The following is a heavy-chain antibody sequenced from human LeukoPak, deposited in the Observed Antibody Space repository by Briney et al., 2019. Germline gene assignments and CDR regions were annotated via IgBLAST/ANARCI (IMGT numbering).Heavy chain of an antibody. Sequence: GGSLRLSCAVSGFTFSSYGMHWVRQAPGKGLEWVAIIRYDGSDKYYADSVKGRFTISKDNSKNTLYLQMNSLRAEDTAVYYCARVGYGGNSFAGDYWGQGTLVTVSS. CDR1: GFTFSSYG. CDR2: IRYDGSDK. V-gene: IGHV3-30*02. CDR3: ARVGYGGNSFAGDY. J-gene: IGHJ4*02. D-gene: IGHD4-23*01.